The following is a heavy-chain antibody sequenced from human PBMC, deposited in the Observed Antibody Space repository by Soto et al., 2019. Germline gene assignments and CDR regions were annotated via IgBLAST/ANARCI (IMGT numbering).Heavy chain of an antibody. V-gene: IGHV3-21*02. CDR3: VRDFGRYFRSGYIDG. CDR2: INEDSTYI. Sequence: EVRLVESGGGLVKPGGSLRLSCAASGFTFSAFSMNWVRQAPGKGLEWLSSINEDSTYIYYGDSLRGRSTISRDNAKDSLYLQIESLRAEDTAVYYCVRDFGRYFRSGYIDGWGDGATVIVSS. J-gene: IGHJ3*01. CDR1: GFTFSAFS. D-gene: IGHD3-10*01.